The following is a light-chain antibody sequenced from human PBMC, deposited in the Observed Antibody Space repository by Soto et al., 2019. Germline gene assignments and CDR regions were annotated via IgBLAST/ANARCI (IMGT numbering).Light chain of an antibody. CDR1: QSIYRY. Sequence: QMTQSPPSLSASVGDRVTITSRASQSIYRYLNWYQQKPGKAPRLLIYAASSLQSGVPSRFSGSGSGTDFTLTISSLQPEDFATYYCQQSYNTPPITFGQGTRLEIK. CDR3: QQSYNTPPIT. J-gene: IGKJ5*01. CDR2: AAS. V-gene: IGKV1-39*01.